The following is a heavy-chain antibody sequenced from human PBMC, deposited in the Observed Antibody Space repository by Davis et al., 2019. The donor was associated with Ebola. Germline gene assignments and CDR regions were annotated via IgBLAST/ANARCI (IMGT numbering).Heavy chain of an antibody. J-gene: IGHJ4*02. CDR2: IYYSGST. CDR1: GGSISSYY. CDR3: ARGGPEKFDTYFDY. V-gene: IGHV4-59*01. D-gene: IGHD3-16*01. Sequence: PSETLSLTCTVSGGSISSYYWSWIRQPPGKGLEWIGYIYYSGSTNYNPSLKSRVTISVDTSENQFSLKLSSVTAADTAVYYCARGGPEKFDTYFDYWGQGTLVTVSS.